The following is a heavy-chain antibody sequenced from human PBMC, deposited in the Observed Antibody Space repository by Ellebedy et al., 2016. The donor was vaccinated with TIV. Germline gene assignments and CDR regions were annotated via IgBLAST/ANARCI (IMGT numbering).Heavy chain of an antibody. J-gene: IGHJ4*02. D-gene: IGHD2-15*01. Sequence: GGSLRLSCAASGFTFSNAWMSWVRQAPGKGLVWVSRINSDGSSTSYADSVKGRFTISRDNAKNTLYLQMNSLRAEDTAVYYCASGWEVAANGYWGQGTPVTVSA. CDR2: INSDGSST. CDR1: GFTFSNAW. CDR3: ASGWEVAANGY. V-gene: IGHV3-74*01.